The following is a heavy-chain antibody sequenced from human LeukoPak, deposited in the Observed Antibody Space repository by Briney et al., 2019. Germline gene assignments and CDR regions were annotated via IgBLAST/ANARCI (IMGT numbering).Heavy chain of an antibody. D-gene: IGHD2/OR15-2a*01. CDR1: GGSFRDYY. V-gene: IGHV4-34*01. J-gene: IGHJ5*02. CDR2: INHDGST. Sequence: SETLSLTCAVYGGSFRDYYWSWIRQPPGKGLEWIGEINHDGSTNYNPSLKSRVTMSIDASKSQFFLTLTPVTAADTAVYYCAREGAYSNFVNWLDTWGQGTLVTVSS. CDR3: AREGAYSNFVNWLDT.